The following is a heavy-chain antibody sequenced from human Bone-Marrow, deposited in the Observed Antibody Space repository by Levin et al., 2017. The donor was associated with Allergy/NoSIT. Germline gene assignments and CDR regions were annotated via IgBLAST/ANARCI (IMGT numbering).Heavy chain of an antibody. J-gene: IGHJ4*02. CDR2: VYFIGST. Sequence: SETLSLTCTVSGDSIISATYYWGWVRQPPGKGLEWIGSVYFIGSTYLSPFLKSRVTMSVDTSRSHFSLNLSSVTAADTAVYYCARVPALRFLDWFLDYWGRGVLVTVSS. V-gene: IGHV4-39*02. CDR1: GDSIISATYY. CDR3: ARVPALRFLDWFLDY. D-gene: IGHD3-9*01.